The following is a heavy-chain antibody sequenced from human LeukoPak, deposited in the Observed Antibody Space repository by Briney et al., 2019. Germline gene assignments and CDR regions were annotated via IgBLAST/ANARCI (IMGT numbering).Heavy chain of an antibody. J-gene: IGHJ4*02. Sequence: SETLSLTCTVSGGSISSYYWSWIRQPPGKGLEWIGYIHYSGSTNYNPSLKSRVTISVDTSKNQFSLKLSSVTAADTAVYYCAREITSSGYYSGFDYWGQGTLVTVSS. CDR3: AREITSSGYYSGFDY. CDR2: IHYSGST. CDR1: GGSISSYY. D-gene: IGHD3-22*01. V-gene: IGHV4-59*01.